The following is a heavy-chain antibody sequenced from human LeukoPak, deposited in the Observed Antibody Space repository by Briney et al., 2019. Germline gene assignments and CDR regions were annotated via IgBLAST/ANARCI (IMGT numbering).Heavy chain of an antibody. CDR1: GYSFTSYW. Sequence: GESLKISXKGSGYSFTSYWIGWVRQKPGKGLEWTGVIYPGDSDTRYSPSFQGQVTISADKSISTAYLQWSSLKASDTAMYYCARGVVPAAIVDYWGQGTLVTVSS. J-gene: IGHJ4*02. CDR3: ARGVVPAAIVDY. D-gene: IGHD2-2*01. CDR2: IYPGDSDT. V-gene: IGHV5-51*01.